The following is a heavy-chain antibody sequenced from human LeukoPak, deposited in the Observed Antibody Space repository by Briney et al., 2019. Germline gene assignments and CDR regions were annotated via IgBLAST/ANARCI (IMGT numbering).Heavy chain of an antibody. Sequence: GGSLRLSCAASGFTFSSYDMHWVRQATGKGLEWVSAIGTAGDTYYPGSVKGRFTISRENAKNSLYLQMNSLRAGDTAVYYCARGIIEGGIAAGFFDYWGQGTLVTVSS. D-gene: IGHD6-13*01. J-gene: IGHJ4*02. CDR1: GFTFSSYD. CDR2: IGTAGDT. V-gene: IGHV3-13*01. CDR3: ARGIIEGGIAAGFFDY.